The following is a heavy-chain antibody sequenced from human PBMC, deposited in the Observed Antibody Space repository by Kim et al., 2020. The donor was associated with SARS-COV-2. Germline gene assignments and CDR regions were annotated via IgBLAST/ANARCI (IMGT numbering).Heavy chain of an antibody. D-gene: IGHD6-13*01. CDR2: ISGSGGST. CDR3: AKDTAAAGTGVVYYYYYGMDV. V-gene: IGHV3-23*01. J-gene: IGHJ6*02. Sequence: GGSLRLSCAASGFTFSSYAMSWVRQAPGKGLEWVSAISGSGGSTYYADSVKGRFTISRDNSKNTLYLQMNSLRAEDTAVYYCAKDTAAAGTGVVYYYYYGMDVWGQGTTVTVSS. CDR1: GFTFSSYA.